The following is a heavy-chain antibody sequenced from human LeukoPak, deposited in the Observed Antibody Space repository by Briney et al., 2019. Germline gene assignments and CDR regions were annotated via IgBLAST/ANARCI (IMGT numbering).Heavy chain of an antibody. V-gene: IGHV4-59*01. J-gene: IGHJ4*02. Sequence: SETLSLTCTVSGGSISSYYWSWIRQPLGKGLEWIGYIYYSGSTNYNPSLKSRVTTSVDTSKNQFSLKLSSVTAADTAVYYCASFSRYSSGWYGYFDYWGQGTLVTVSS. D-gene: IGHD6-19*01. CDR2: IYYSGST. CDR3: ASFSRYSSGWYGYFDY. CDR1: GGSISSYY.